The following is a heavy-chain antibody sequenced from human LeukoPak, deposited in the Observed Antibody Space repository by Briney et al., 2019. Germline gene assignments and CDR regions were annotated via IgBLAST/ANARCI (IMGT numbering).Heavy chain of an antibody. Sequence: ASVKVSCKASGYTFTSYAMHWVRQAPGQRLEWLGWINAGNGNTRYSQKFQGRVTITRDTSASTAYMELSSLRSEDTAVYYCASAYYDFWSGRRSYCYGMDVWGQGTTVTVSS. CDR2: INAGNGNT. CDR1: GYTFTSYA. J-gene: IGHJ6*02. CDR3: ASAYYDFWSGRRSYCYGMDV. D-gene: IGHD3-3*01. V-gene: IGHV1-3*01.